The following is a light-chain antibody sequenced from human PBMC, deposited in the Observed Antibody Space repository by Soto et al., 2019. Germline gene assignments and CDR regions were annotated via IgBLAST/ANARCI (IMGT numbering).Light chain of an antibody. V-gene: IGLV1-51*01. Sequence: QSVLTQPPSVSAAPGQKVTISCSGSSSNIGGNSVSWYQQLPGTAPKLLIYDDNKRPSGIPDRFSGSKSGTSATLGITGFQTEDEADYYCQSFDSALLAYVFGTGTKVTVL. CDR3: QSFDSALLAYV. CDR2: DDN. CDR1: SSNIGGNS. J-gene: IGLJ1*01.